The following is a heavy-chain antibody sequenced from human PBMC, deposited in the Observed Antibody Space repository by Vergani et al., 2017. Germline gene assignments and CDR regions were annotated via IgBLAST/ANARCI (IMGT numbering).Heavy chain of an antibody. D-gene: IGHD3-10*01. V-gene: IGHV3-7*04. CDR3: ARAHYYGSGSSCVGYGMDV. CDR2: IKQDGSEK. Sequence: EVQLVESGGGLVQPGGSLRLSCAASGFTFSSYWMSWVRQAPGKGLEWVANIKQDGSEKYYVDSVKGRFTISRDNAKNSLYLQMNSLRAEDTAVYYCARAHYYGSGSSCVGYGMDVWGQGTTVTVSS. CDR1: GFTFSSYW. J-gene: IGHJ6*02.